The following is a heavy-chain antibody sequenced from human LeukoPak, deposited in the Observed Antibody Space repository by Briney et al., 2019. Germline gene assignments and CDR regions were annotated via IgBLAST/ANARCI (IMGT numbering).Heavy chain of an antibody. CDR2: IIPIFGTA. J-gene: IGHJ4*02. CDR1: GGTFSSYA. D-gene: IGHD3-10*01. CDR3: ARTMVRGYYFDY. Sequence: SVKVSCKASGGTFSSYAISWVRQAPGQGLEWMGGIIPIFGTANYAQKFQGRVTIAADESTSTAYMELSSLRSEDTAVYYCARTMVRGYYFDYWGQGTLVTVSS. V-gene: IGHV1-69*01.